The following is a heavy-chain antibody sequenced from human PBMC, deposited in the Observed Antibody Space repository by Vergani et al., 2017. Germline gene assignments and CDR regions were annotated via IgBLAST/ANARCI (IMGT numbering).Heavy chain of an antibody. J-gene: IGHJ4*02. V-gene: IGHV5-51*01. CDR1: EYSFGNYW. CDR2: IYPADSDT. CDR3: ARHTTYSDS. D-gene: IGHD1-1*01. Sequence: EVELVQSGPEMRKPGDSLKISCKGSEYSFGNYWIGWVRQMPGRGRVWMGLIYPADSDTRYSPSFQGQVTISADKSISTAFVQWDSLTASDTALYYCARHTTYSDSWGQGTLVTASS.